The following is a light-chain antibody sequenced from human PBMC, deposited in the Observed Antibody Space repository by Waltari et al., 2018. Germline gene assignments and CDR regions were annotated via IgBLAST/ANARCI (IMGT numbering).Light chain of an antibody. V-gene: IGLV1-47*01. CDR2: RNN. CDR1: ISNIGANY. CDR3: AAWDDSLSGVV. J-gene: IGLJ2*01. Sequence: QSVLTQPPSASGTPGQRVIISCSGSISNIGANYVYWYQQLPGTAPKLLIYRNNQRPSGVPDRFSGSKSGTSASLAISGLRSEDEAHYHWAAWDDSLSGVVFGGGTKLTVL.